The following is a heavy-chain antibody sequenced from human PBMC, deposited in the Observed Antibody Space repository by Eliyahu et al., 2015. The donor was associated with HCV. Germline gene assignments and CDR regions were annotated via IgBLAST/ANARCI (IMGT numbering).Heavy chain of an antibody. J-gene: IGHJ4*02. CDR3: AKGGYDGEGLDY. CDR2: IXGGSGST. CDR1: GFTFGSYA. D-gene: IGHD5-12*01. Sequence: EVQLLESGGGLVQPGGSLRLSCAASGFTFGSYAMSWVRQAPGKGLGWVSTIXGGSGSTSYADSVKGRFTISRDNSKNTLYLQMNSLRAEDTAVYYCAKGGYDGEGLDYWGQGTLVTVSS. V-gene: IGHV3-23*01.